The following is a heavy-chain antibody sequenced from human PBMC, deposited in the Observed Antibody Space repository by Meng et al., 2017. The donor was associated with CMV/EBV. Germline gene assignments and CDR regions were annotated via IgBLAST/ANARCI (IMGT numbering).Heavy chain of an antibody. D-gene: IGHD2-2*01. J-gene: IGHJ6*02. CDR1: GFTFSTSW. Sequence: GESLKISCAASGFTFSTSWMHWVRQAPGKGLVWVARIDSDGSVSTYADSVKGRFTISRDNAKNTLYLQMNSLRVEDTAVYYCARDRSTGWQYYSDFYGMDVWGQGTTVTVSS. V-gene: IGHV3-74*01. CDR2: IDSDGSVS. CDR3: ARDRSTGWQYYSDFYGMDV.